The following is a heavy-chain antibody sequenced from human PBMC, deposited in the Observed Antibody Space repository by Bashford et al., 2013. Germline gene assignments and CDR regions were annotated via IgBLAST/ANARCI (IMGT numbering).Heavy chain of an antibody. CDR3: VRTPVAGPEGTIFYYYYGMDV. J-gene: IGHJ6*02. Sequence: GSLRLSCAASGFTFSRYTMSWVRQAPGKGLEWVSTFSATGGRTYYADSVKGRFTISRDNSKNTLSLQVNSLRAEDTAVYYCVRTPVAGPEGTIFYYYYGMDVWGQGTTVTVSS. V-gene: IGHV3-23*01. D-gene: IGHD6-19*01. CDR2: FSATGGRT. CDR1: GFTFSRYT.